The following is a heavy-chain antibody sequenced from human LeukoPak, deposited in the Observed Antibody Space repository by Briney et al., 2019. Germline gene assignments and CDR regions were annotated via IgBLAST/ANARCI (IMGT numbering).Heavy chain of an antibody. CDR2: MNPNSGNT. CDR3: ARAVVGLAVAGQLGRTGWFDP. D-gene: IGHD6-19*01. V-gene: IGHV1-8*01. J-gene: IGHJ5*02. CDR1: GYTFTSYD. Sequence: ASVKVSCKASGYTFTSYDINWVRQATGQGLEWMGWMNPNSGNTGYAQKFQGRVTMTRDTSTSTVYMELSSLRSEDTAVYYCARAVVGLAVAGQLGRTGWFDPWGQGTLVTVSS.